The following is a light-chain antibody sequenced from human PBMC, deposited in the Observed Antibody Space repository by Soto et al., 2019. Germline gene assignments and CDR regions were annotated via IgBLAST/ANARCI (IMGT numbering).Light chain of an antibody. CDR3: QQYYNWPPIT. Sequence: EIVMTQSPATLSVSPGERATISCRASQSVSSNLDWYQQKPGQAPRLLIYSASTRATGIPARFSGSGSGTTVILPINSLQSEDFAVYYCQQYYNWPPITFGQGTRLEIK. CDR2: SAS. J-gene: IGKJ5*01. CDR1: QSVSSN. V-gene: IGKV3-15*01.